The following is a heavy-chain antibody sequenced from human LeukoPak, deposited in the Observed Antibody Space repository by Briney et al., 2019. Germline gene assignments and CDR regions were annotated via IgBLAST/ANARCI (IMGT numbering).Heavy chain of an antibody. V-gene: IGHV3-11*04. CDR1: GFTFSDYY. Sequence: GGSLRLSCAASGFTFSDYYMSWIRQAPGKGLECVSYISSSASTIYYTDSVKGRFTISRDNAKNSLYLQMNSLRAEDTAVYFCARDSAPSIASRPYPDYWGQGTLVTVSS. CDR2: ISSSASTI. J-gene: IGHJ4*02. CDR3: ARDSAPSIASRPYPDY. D-gene: IGHD6-6*01.